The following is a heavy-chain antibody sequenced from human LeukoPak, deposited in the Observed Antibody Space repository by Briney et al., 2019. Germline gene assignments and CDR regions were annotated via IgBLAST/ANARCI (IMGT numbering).Heavy chain of an antibody. CDR3: ARTSLHYFGSGSYSLDVFDI. CDR1: GFTVSSNY. CDR2: IYSGGST. Sequence: GGSLRLSCAASGFTVSSNYMSWVRQAPGKGLEWVSVIYSGGSTYYADSVEGRFTISRHNSKNTLYMQMNSLRADDTAVYFCARTSLHYFGSGSYSLDVFDIWGQGTMVTVSS. D-gene: IGHD3-10*01. J-gene: IGHJ3*02. V-gene: IGHV3-53*04.